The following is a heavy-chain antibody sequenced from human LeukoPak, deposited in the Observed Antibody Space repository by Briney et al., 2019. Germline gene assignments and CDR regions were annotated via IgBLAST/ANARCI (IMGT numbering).Heavy chain of an antibody. D-gene: IGHD2-2*01. J-gene: IGHJ4*02. CDR1: GFTFNNYA. Sequence: GGSLRLFCAGSGFTFNNYAMSWVRRAPRKGLEWVSTIMIGGDGKHYADSVKGRFTISRDRSESTLYLQMNGLRADDTAVYYCVRAAPRDCSPASCSLFDTWGQGTLVTVSS. V-gene: IGHV3-23*01. CDR2: IMIGGDGK. CDR3: VRAAPRDCSPASCSLFDT.